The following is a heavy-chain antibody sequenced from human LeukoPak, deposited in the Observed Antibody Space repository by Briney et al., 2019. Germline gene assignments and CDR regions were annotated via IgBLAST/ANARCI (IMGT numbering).Heavy chain of an antibody. CDR3: ATQSTYYYGSGSSLDY. CDR1: GFTFSSYA. Sequence: GGSLRLSCAASGFTFSSYATSWVRQAPGKGLEWVSAISGSGGSTYYADSVKGRFTISRDNSKNTLYLQMNSLRAEDTAVYYCATQSTYYYGSGSSLDYWGQGTLVTVSS. J-gene: IGHJ4*02. V-gene: IGHV3-23*01. D-gene: IGHD3-10*01. CDR2: ISGSGGST.